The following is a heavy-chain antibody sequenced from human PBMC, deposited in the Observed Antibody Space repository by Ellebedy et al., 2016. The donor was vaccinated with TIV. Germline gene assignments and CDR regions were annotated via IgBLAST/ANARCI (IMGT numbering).Heavy chain of an antibody. Sequence: GESLKISXTASGFSFDAYTMHWVRHVPGKGLEWVSLITWDGSDTFYADSVGGRFTISRDNIKNSLYLQMDSLKTEDAALYYCAKESGFGSEGLDSWGRGSLVTVSS. D-gene: IGHD3-10*01. CDR2: ITWDGSDT. CDR3: AKESGFGSEGLDS. V-gene: IGHV3-43*01. CDR1: GFSFDAYT. J-gene: IGHJ4*02.